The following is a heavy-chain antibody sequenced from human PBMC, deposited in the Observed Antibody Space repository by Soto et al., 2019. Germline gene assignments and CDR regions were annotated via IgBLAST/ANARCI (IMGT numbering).Heavy chain of an antibody. CDR2: IYWNDDN. CDR3: AHIEATIKFGGGSASCGFDY. D-gene: IGHD3-16*01. V-gene: IGHV2-5*01. J-gene: IGHJ3*01. CDR1: GFSLSTSEVG. Sequence: QITLKESGPTLVKPTQTFTLTCTFSGFSLSTSEVGVGWIRQPPGKALEWLALIYWNDDNRYSPSLKSRLTLSQVTHKNQVVRGVTDLDPVHTATYYCAHIEATIKFGGGSASCGFDYCGRGTV.